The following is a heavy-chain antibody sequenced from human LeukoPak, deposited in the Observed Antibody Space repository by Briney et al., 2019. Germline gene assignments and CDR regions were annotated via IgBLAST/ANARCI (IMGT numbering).Heavy chain of an antibody. J-gene: IGHJ4*02. Sequence: GGSLRLSCAASGFTFSSYRMKWVRHAPGKGLEWVSSISSSSSYIYYADSVKGRFTISRDNAKNSLYLQMNSLRAEDTAVYYCARGDMTTVTLFDYWGQGTLVTVSS. CDR2: ISSSSSYI. CDR3: ARGDMTTVTLFDY. CDR1: GFTFSSYR. D-gene: IGHD4-17*01. V-gene: IGHV3-21*01.